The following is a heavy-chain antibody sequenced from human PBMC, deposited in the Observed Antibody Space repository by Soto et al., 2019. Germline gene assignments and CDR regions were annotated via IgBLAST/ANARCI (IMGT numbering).Heavy chain of an antibody. D-gene: IGHD3-22*01. CDR3: ARSRGFDSSGYYPFDY. J-gene: IGHJ4*02. CDR1: GYTFTSYY. V-gene: IGHV1-46*03. Sequence: GASVKVSCKASGYTFTSYYMHWVRQAPGQGLEWMGIINPSGGSTSYAQKFQGRVTMTRDTSTSTVYMELSSLRSEDTAVYYCARSRGFDSSGYYPFDYWGQGTLVTVSS. CDR2: INPSGGST.